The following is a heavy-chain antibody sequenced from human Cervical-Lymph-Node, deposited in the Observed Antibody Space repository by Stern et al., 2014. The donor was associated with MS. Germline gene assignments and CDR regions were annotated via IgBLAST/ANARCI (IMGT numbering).Heavy chain of an antibody. V-gene: IGHV4-59*01. CDR2: VYHSGYT. D-gene: IGHD4-17*01. CDR1: GGSIRSYY. Sequence: QLQLQESGPGLVKPSETLSLTCTVSGGSIRSYYWSWIRQPPGKGLEWLGYVYHSGYTNYNPSLKSRVTISVDTSKNQFSLNLNSVTAADTAVYYCSRGGEMTTVTEFHYWGQGILVTVSS. CDR3: SRGGEMTTVTEFHY. J-gene: IGHJ4*02.